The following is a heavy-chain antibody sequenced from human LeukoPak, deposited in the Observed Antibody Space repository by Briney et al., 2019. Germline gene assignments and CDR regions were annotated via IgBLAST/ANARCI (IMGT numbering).Heavy chain of an antibody. CDR2: IYYSGST. CDR1: GGSITSYY. CDR3: ARHGAAAKFDY. Sequence: SETLSLTCTVSGGSITSYYWSWIRQPPGKGLEWIGCIYYSGSTNYNPSLKSRVTISVDTSKNQFSLKLTSVTAADTALYYCARHGAAAKFDYWGQGTLVTVSS. V-gene: IGHV4-59*08. J-gene: IGHJ4*02. D-gene: IGHD6-25*01.